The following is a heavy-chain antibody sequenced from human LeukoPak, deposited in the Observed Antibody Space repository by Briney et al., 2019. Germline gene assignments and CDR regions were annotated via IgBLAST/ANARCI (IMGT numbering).Heavy chain of an antibody. V-gene: IGHV1-18*01. CDR2: ISAYNGNT. CDR1: GYTFTRYG. CDR3: ARGIGYCSSTSCYNSPMDV. Sequence: ASVKVSCKASGYTFTRYGISWVRQAPGQGLEWMGWISAYNGNTNYAQKLQGRVTMTTDTSTSTAYMELRSLRSDDTAVYYCARGIGYCSSTSCYNSPMDVWRKGTTVTVSS. J-gene: IGHJ6*04. D-gene: IGHD2-2*02.